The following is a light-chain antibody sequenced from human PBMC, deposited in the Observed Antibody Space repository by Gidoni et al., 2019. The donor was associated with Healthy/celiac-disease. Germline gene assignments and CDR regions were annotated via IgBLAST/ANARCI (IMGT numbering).Light chain of an antibody. J-gene: IGKJ4*01. CDR3: QQRYSTPALT. CDR2: AAS. CDR1: KSISSY. V-gene: IGKV1-39*01. Sequence: DIKMTHPPSSLSASVGDRVTITCRASKSISSYLNWYQQKLGKAPSLLIYAASSLQSGVPSRFSGSGSGTDFTLTISSMQPEDFATYYCQQRYSTPALTFGGXTKVEIK.